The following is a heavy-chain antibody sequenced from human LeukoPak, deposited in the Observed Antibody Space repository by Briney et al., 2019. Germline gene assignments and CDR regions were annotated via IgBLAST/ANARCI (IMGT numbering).Heavy chain of an antibody. J-gene: IGHJ4*02. CDR1: GFTFSSYA. CDR3: ARGGTYTRGY. Sequence: GGSLRLSCAASGFTFSSYAMHWVRQAPGKGLEWVGFIRSEGYGGTTEYAASVKGRFTISRDDSKSIAYLQMNSLKTEDTAVYYCARGGTYTRGYWGQGTLVTVSS. V-gene: IGHV3-49*04. D-gene: IGHD1-26*01. CDR2: IRSEGYGGTT.